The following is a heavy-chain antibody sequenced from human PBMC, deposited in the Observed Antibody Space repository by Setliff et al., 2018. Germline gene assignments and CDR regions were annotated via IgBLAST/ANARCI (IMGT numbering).Heavy chain of an antibody. J-gene: IGHJ3*02. CDR1: GYTFTSYG. Sequence: ASVKVSCKASGYTFTSYGISWVRQAPGQGLEWMGWISAYNGKTKYAEKVQGRVTMSTDTSTSTAYMELRSRRSDDTAVYYCAREPPLGGAAAGSLADAFDIWGHGTMVTVSS. V-gene: IGHV1-18*01. CDR3: AREPPLGGAAAGSLADAFDI. CDR2: ISAYNGKT. D-gene: IGHD6-13*01.